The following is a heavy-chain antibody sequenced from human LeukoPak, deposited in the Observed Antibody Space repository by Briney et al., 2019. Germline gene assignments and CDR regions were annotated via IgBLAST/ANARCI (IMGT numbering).Heavy chain of an antibody. D-gene: IGHD6-19*01. Sequence: KCGESLKISCKGSGYSFTSYWIGWVRQMPGKGLEWMGIIYPGDSDTRYSPSFQGQVTISADKSISTAYLQWSSLKASDTAMYYCARLERNLGGWYGAFDYWGQGTQVTVSS. CDR2: IYPGDSDT. CDR1: GYSFTSYW. V-gene: IGHV5-51*01. J-gene: IGHJ4*02. CDR3: ARLERNLGGWYGAFDY.